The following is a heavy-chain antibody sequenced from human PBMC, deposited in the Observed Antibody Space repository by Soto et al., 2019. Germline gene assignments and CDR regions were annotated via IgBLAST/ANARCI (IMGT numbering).Heavy chain of an antibody. D-gene: IGHD1-26*01. CDR2: ISYDGSNK. CDR1: GFTFSSYG. CDR3: AKEFPYSGRDFDY. V-gene: IGHV3-30*18. J-gene: IGHJ4*02. Sequence: QVQLVESGGGVVQPGRSLRLSCAASGFTFSSYGMHWVRQAPGKGLEWVAVISYDGSNKYYADSVKGRFTISRDNSQNTLHLQMNSLRTEDTAVYYCAKEFPYSGRDFDYWGQGTLVTVSS.